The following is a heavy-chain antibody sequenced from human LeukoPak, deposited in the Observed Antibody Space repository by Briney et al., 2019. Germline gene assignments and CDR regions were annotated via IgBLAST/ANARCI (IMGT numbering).Heavy chain of an antibody. D-gene: IGHD6-19*01. J-gene: IGHJ4*02. Sequence: GGSLRLSCAASGFTFTSYGMNWARQAPGKGLEWISYISSSDTTIQYADSVEGRFTISRDNAMNSVYLQMNSLRAEDTAVYFCARVTAVAAPWVYWGQGTQVTVSS. CDR1: GFTFTSYG. CDR2: ISSSDTTI. CDR3: ARVTAVAAPWVY. V-gene: IGHV3-48*04.